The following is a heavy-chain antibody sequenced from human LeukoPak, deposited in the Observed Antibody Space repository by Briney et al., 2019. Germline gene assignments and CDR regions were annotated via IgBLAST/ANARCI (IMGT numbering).Heavy chain of an antibody. CDR2: MSPNSGDT. CDR3: ARGPPNWGYDY. Sequence: GASVKVSCKASGYTFTGYDFNWVRQATGQRPEWMGWMSPNSGDTGYAQKFQDRVTMTRNTSISTAYMELSSLRSDDTAVYYCARGPPNWGYDYWGPGTLVTVS. CDR1: GYTFTGYD. V-gene: IGHV1-8*01. D-gene: IGHD7-27*01. J-gene: IGHJ4*02.